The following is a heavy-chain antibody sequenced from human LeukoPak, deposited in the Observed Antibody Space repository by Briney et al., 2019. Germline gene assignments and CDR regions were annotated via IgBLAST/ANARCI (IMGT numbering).Heavy chain of an antibody. J-gene: IGHJ3*02. D-gene: IGHD3-22*01. Sequence: GGSLRLSCAASGFTFSSYGMHWVRQAPGKGLEWVAVIWYDGSNKYYADSVKGRFTISRDNSKNTLYLQMNSLRAEDTAVYYCARLLGVYDSGGYQWSHDAFDIWGQGTMVTVSS. CDR1: GFTFSSYG. CDR2: IWYDGSNK. V-gene: IGHV3-33*01. CDR3: ARLLGVYDSGGYQWSHDAFDI.